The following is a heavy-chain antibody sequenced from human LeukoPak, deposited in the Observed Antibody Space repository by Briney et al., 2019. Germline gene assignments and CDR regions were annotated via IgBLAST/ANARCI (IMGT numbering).Heavy chain of an antibody. D-gene: IGHD6-19*01. CDR2: ISYDGSNK. CDR3: AKVLSGIAVAGKDFDY. J-gene: IGHJ4*02. V-gene: IGHV3-30*19. CDR1: GFTFDDHG. Sequence: GGSLRLSCVASGFTFDDHGMHWVRQAPGKGLEWVAVISYDGSNKYYADSVKGRFTISRDNSKNTLYLQMNSLRAEDTAVYYCAKVLSGIAVAGKDFDYWGQGTLVTVSS.